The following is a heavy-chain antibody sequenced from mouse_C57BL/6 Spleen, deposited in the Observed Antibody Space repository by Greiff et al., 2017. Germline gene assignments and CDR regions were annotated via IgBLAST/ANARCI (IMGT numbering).Heavy chain of an antibody. CDR2: ISSGSSTI. V-gene: IGHV5-17*01. CDR1: GFTFSDYG. Sequence: EVMLVESGGGLVKPGGSLKLSCAASGFTFSDYGMHWVRQAPEKGLEWVAYISSGSSTIYYADTVKGRFTISRDNAKNTLFLQMTSLRSEDTAMYYCASLDYDGSSHWYFDVWGTGTTVTVSS. CDR3: ASLDYDGSSHWYFDV. J-gene: IGHJ1*03. D-gene: IGHD1-1*01.